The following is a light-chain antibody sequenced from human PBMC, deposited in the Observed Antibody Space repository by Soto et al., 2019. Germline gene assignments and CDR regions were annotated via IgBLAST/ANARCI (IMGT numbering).Light chain of an antibody. J-gene: IGKJ4*01. CDR1: QSVSSY. CDR2: DSS. Sequence: EIVLTQFPATLSLSPGDGATLSCRASQSVSSYLAWYQQKRGQAPRLLIYDSSNRATAIPARFSGSGSGTDFSLTISSLEPEDFAVYYCQQRSNWPLTFGGGTKVEIK. CDR3: QQRSNWPLT. V-gene: IGKV3-11*01.